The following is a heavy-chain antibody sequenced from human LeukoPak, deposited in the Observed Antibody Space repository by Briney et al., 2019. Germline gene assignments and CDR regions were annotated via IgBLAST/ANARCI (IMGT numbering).Heavy chain of an antibody. D-gene: IGHD2-15*01. Sequence: GGSLRLSCAASGFTFSSYGMHWVRQAPGKGLEWVAFIRYDGSNKYYADSVKGRFTISRDNSKNTLYLQMNSLRAEDTAVYYCARDYLYCSGGSCYSDDAFDIWGQGTMVTVSS. V-gene: IGHV3-30*02. J-gene: IGHJ3*02. CDR3: ARDYLYCSGGSCYSDDAFDI. CDR2: IRYDGSNK. CDR1: GFTFSSYG.